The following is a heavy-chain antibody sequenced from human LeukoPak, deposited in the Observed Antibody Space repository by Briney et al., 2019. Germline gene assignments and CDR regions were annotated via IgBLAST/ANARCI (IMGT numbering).Heavy chain of an antibody. V-gene: IGHV3-74*03. Sequence: GGSLRLSCAASGFTFSNYWIHWVRQAPGKGLVWVSRIDNAGSITTYADSVKGRFTISRDNAENTLYPQMNSLRIEDTAVYYCVRSAFHAGSGNYYDYWGQGTLVTVSS. CDR1: GFTFSNYW. CDR2: IDNAGSIT. D-gene: IGHD3-22*01. CDR3: VRSAFHAGSGNYYDY. J-gene: IGHJ4*02.